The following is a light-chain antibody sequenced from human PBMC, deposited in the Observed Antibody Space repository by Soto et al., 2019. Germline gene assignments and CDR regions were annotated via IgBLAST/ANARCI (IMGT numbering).Light chain of an antibody. CDR2: GAY. Sequence: DIQMTQSPSSLSASVGDRVTITCQASHDIRNFLNWYHQKPGKAPKLLIYGAYKLEEGVPSRFIGSGSGTDFTFSITSLQPEDIGTYHCQQYDNLPLTFGGGTRVEIK. V-gene: IGKV1-33*01. J-gene: IGKJ4*01. CDR3: QQYDNLPLT. CDR1: HDIRNF.